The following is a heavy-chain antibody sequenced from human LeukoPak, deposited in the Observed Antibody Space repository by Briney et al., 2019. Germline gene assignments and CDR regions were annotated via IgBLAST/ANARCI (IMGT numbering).Heavy chain of an antibody. CDR2: IYSSGSHI. Sequence: GGSLRPSCAASGFTFSSYSMNWVRQAPGKGLEWVSSIYSSGSHIYYADSVRGRFTISRDNAKNSLYLQMNSLRAEDTALYYCAKDYISSGSGTNFADHWGQGTLVTVSS. D-gene: IGHD3-10*01. J-gene: IGHJ4*02. CDR1: GFTFSSYS. CDR3: AKDYISSGSGTNFADH. V-gene: IGHV3-21*04.